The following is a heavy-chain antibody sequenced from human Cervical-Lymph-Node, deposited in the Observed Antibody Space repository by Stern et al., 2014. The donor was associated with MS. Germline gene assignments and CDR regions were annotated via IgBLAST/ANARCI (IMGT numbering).Heavy chain of an antibody. D-gene: IGHD6-13*01. V-gene: IGHV4-39*01. Sequence: VQLVESGPGLVKPSETLSLTCTVSGGSISSSRSYWGWIRQSPGKGLEWIGSIYYGGSTYYNPSLKSRVTVSVDTPKNQFPPRLSSVTAADTAVYYCARHSSSWSEPNYFDYWGQGTLVTVSS. CDR3: ARHSSSWSEPNYFDY. J-gene: IGHJ4*02. CDR1: GGSISSSRSY. CDR2: IYYGGST.